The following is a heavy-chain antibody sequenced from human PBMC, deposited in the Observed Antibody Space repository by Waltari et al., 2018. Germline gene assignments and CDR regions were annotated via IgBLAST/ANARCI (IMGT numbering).Heavy chain of an antibody. V-gene: IGHV3-30*02. D-gene: IGHD3-10*01. J-gene: IGHJ4*02. Sequence: QVQLVESGGGVVQPGGSLRLSCAASGFIFSDYAMHWVRQTPGKGLEGVAFIRHDGSDTYYADSLRGRFTISRDKSKNTVYLQMNSLRAEDTAIYYCAKDFLYYGSGSSIDYWGQGSLVTVSS. CDR2: IRHDGSDT. CDR3: AKDFLYYGSGSSIDY. CDR1: GFIFSDYA.